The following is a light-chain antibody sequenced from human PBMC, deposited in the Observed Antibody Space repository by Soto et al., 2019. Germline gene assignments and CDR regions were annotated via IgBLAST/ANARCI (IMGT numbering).Light chain of an antibody. CDR2: GAS. CDR3: QQYGSSPG. Sequence: EIVLTQSPGTLSLSPGERATLSCRASQSVSSSYLAWYQQKPGQAPRLLIYGASSRATGIPDRFSGSGSGTDFTLTISRLEPEDFAVYYYQQYGSSPGFGQGTKVEIK. V-gene: IGKV3-20*01. CDR1: QSVSSSY. J-gene: IGKJ1*01.